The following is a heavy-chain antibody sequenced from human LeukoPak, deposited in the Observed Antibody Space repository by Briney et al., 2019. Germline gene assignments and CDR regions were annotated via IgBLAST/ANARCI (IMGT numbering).Heavy chain of an antibody. D-gene: IGHD1-26*01. V-gene: IGHV4-39*01. J-gene: IGHJ5*02. CDR2: IYYSGST. CDR1: GASISSSIW. CDR3: ARSSGRSYRNNWFDP. Sequence: SETLSLTCAVSGASISSSIWWNWIRQPPGKGLEWFGSIYYSGSTYYNPSLKSRVTISVDTSKNQFSLKLSSVTAADTAVYYGARSSGRSYRNNWFDPWGQGTLVTVSS.